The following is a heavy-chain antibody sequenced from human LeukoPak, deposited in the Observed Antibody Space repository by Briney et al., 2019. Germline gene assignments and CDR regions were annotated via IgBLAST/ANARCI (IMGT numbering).Heavy chain of an antibody. CDR2: MWYDGTEE. V-gene: IGHV3-33*08. D-gene: IGHD3-9*01. CDR3: ARSLSTGWYFDI. Sequence: GGSLRLSCAASGFTFSSYAMSWVRQAPGKGLEWVAVMWYDGTEEYYAESVKGRFTVSRDTSRNTLYLEMDSLRAEDTAVYYCARSLSTGWYFDIWGRGTQVTVSS. J-gene: IGHJ2*01. CDR1: GFTFSSYA.